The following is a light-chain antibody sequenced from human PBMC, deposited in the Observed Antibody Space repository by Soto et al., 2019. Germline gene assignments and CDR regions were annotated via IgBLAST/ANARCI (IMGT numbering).Light chain of an antibody. CDR2: GAS. CDR1: QSIDSD. J-gene: IGKJ4*01. CDR3: QQYKDWPLT. Sequence: IVMTQSPATLSVSPGERATLSCRASQSIDSDLAWYQQKPGQAPRLVVYGASTRATGFAARFGGSGSGTEFTLTISSLQSEDFAVYYCQQYKDWPLTFGGGTKVDIK. V-gene: IGKV3-15*01.